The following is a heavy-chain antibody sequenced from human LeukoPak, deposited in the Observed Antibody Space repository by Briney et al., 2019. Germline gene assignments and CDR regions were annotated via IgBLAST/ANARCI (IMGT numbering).Heavy chain of an antibody. CDR1: GFTFSIYG. D-gene: IGHD6-19*01. V-gene: IGHV3-74*01. CDR2: INSDGSDT. J-gene: IGHJ4*02. Sequence: PGGSLRLSCAASGFTFSIYGMHWVRQAPGKGLVWVSRINSDGSDTNYADSVKGRFTISRDNAKNTLYLQMNSLRAEDTAVYYCTGGGSMLVAGYWGQGTLVTVSS. CDR3: TGGGSMLVAGY.